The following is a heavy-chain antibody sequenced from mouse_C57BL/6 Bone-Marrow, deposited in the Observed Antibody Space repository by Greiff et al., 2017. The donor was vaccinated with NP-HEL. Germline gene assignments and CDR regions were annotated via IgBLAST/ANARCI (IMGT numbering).Heavy chain of an antibody. CDR3: ARCGTTVVASAGYAMDY. Sequence: QVQLQQSGAELAKPGASVKLSCKASGYTFTSYWMHWVKQRPGQGLEWIGYINPSSGYTKYNQKFKDTATLTADKSSSTAYMQLSSLTDEDSAVSYCARCGTTVVASAGYAMDYWGQGTSVTVSS. V-gene: IGHV1-7*01. J-gene: IGHJ4*01. CDR2: INPSSGYT. CDR1: GYTFTSYW. D-gene: IGHD1-1*01.